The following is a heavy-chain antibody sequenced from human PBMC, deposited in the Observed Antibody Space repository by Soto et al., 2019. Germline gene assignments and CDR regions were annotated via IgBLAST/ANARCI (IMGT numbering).Heavy chain of an antibody. CDR1: GFSLSTSGVG. Sequence: QITLKESGPTLVKPTQTLTLTCTFSGFSLSTSGVGVGWIRQPPGKALEWLALIYWDDDKRYSPSLKSRLTSTKDTANIQVVPTMTNMDPVDTATYYWAHRRGSGSYYGDFDYWGQGTLVTVSS. J-gene: IGHJ4*02. CDR2: IYWDDDK. CDR3: AHRRGSGSYYGDFDY. D-gene: IGHD1-26*01. V-gene: IGHV2-5*02.